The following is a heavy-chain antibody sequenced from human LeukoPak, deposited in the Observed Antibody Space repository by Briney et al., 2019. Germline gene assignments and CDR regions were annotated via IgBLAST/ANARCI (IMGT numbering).Heavy chain of an antibody. CDR3: ARYQPTNPDAFDI. CDR2: ISSSSSYM. J-gene: IGHJ3*02. Sequence: GGSLRLSCAASGFTFSSYSMNWVRQAPGKGLEWVSSISSSSSYMYYADSVKGRFTISRDNAKNSLYLQMNSLRAEDTAVYYCARYQPTNPDAFDIWGQGTMVTVSS. CDR1: GFTFSSYS. D-gene: IGHD1-26*01. V-gene: IGHV3-21*01.